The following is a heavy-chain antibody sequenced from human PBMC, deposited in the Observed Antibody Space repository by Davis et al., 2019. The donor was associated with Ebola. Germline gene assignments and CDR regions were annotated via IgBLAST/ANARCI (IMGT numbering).Heavy chain of an antibody. CDR3: AVDHIYSFGLCEH. D-gene: IGHD5-12*01. Sequence: GESLKISCAASGLTVSSNYMNWVRQRPGKGPEWLAVIYGGNTSGRTYYADSVKGRLTISRDNSKNTVFLQMNSLRPEDTATYYCAVDHIYSFGLCEHWGHGTPVTVS. CDR2: IYGGNTSGRT. J-gene: IGHJ4*03. CDR1: GLTVSSNY. V-gene: IGHV3-66*01.